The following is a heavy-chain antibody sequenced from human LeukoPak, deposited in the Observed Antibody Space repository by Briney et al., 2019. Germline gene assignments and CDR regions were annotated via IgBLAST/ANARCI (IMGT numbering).Heavy chain of an antibody. CDR2: INPNNGGT. V-gene: IGHV1-2*02. J-gene: IGHJ6*02. Sequence: ASVKVSCKASGYTFTGYYMHWVRQAPGQGLEWMGWINPNNGGTNYAQKFQGRVTMTRDTSISAAYMELSRLRSDDTAVYYCARDRGITGTTLDYYYGMDVWGQGTTVTVSS. CDR1: GYTFTGYY. D-gene: IGHD1-7*01. CDR3: ARDRGITGTTLDYYYGMDV.